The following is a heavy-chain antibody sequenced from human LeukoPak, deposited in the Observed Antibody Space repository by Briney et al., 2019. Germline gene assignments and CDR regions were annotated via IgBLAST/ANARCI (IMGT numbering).Heavy chain of an antibody. CDR2: INHSGST. CDR1: GGSFSGYY. J-gene: IGHJ6*03. CDR3: STGHYYGWGSYYYYYYYYMDV. D-gene: IGHD3-10*01. Sequence: SETLSLTCAVYGGSFSGYYWSWIRQPPGKGLEWIGEINHSGSTNYNPSLKSRVTISVDTSKNQFSLKLSSVTAADTAVYYCSTGHYYGWGSYYYYYYYYMDVWGKGTTVTVSS. V-gene: IGHV4-34*01.